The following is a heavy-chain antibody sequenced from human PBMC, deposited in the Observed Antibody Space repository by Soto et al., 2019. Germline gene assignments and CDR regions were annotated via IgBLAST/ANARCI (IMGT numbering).Heavy chain of an antibody. Sequence: EVQLVESGGGLVKPGGSLRLSCAASGFTFSSYSMNWVRQAPGKGLEWVSSISSSSSYIYYADSVKGRFTISRDNAKNSQYLHMNSLRAEDTAVYYCARDLAARPADWFDPWGQGTLVTVSS. CDR3: ARDLAARPADWFDP. CDR1: GFTFSSYS. J-gene: IGHJ5*02. CDR2: ISSSSSYI. V-gene: IGHV3-21*01. D-gene: IGHD6-6*01.